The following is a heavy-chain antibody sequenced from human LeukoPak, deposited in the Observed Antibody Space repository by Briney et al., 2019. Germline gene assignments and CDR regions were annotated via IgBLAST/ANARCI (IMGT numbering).Heavy chain of an antibody. Sequence: GSLRLSCAASGFTFSSYSMNWVRQAPGKGLEWVSSISSSSSYIYYADSVKGRFTISRDNAKNSLYLQMNSLRAEDTAVYYCARGHTTRGYSYGSIDYWGQGTLVTVSS. CDR3: ARGHTTRGYSYGSIDY. CDR1: GFTFSSYS. J-gene: IGHJ4*02. D-gene: IGHD5-18*01. V-gene: IGHV3-21*04. CDR2: ISSSSSYI.